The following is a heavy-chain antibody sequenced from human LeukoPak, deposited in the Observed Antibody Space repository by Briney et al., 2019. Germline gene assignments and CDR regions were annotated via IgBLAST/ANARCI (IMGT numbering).Heavy chain of an antibody. Sequence: SETLSLTCAVYGGSFSGYYWSWIRQPPGKGLEWIGEINHSGSTNYNPSLKSRVTISVDTSKNQFSLKLSSVTAADTAVYYCATGGTTGTTSGDWFDPWGQGTLVTVSS. J-gene: IGHJ5*02. CDR3: ATGGTTGTTSGDWFDP. CDR2: INHSGST. V-gene: IGHV4-34*01. CDR1: GGSFSGYY. D-gene: IGHD1-1*01.